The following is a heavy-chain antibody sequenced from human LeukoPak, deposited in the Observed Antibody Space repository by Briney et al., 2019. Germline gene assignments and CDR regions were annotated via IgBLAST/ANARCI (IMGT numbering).Heavy chain of an antibody. J-gene: IGHJ4*02. CDR1: GFTFSSYA. CDR2: ISGSGGST. CDR3: AKTREVVVTGAIDY. V-gene: IGHV3-23*01. Sequence: PGGSLRLSCAASGFTFSSYAMSCVRQAPGKGLEWVSAISGSGGSTYYADSVKGRFTISRDNSKNTLYLQMNSLRAEDTAVYYCAKTREVVVTGAIDYWGQGTLVTVSS. D-gene: IGHD2-21*02.